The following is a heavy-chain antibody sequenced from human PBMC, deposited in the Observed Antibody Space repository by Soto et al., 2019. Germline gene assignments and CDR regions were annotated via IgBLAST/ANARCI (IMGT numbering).Heavy chain of an antibody. CDR3: ASWTDYSSSSPYMDV. D-gene: IGHD6-6*01. CDR1: GSTYSSYA. CDR2: INDGNGKT. Sequence: ASVKGACQSSGSTYSSYAGRWGRTKKGQRLEWMGWINDGNGKTKYAQKFQGRVTITRDTSASTAYMELSSLRSEDTAVYYCASWTDYSSSSPYMDVWGKGTTVTVSS. V-gene: IGHV1-3*01. J-gene: IGHJ6*03.